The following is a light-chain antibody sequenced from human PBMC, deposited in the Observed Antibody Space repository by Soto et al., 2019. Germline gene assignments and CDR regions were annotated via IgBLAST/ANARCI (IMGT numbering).Light chain of an antibody. CDR2: EVS. J-gene: IGLJ1*01. Sequence: QSALTQPASVSESPGQSITISCAGTSSDVGGYNHVSWYQQHADKAPKLLIHEVSNRPSGVSNRFSGSKSGNTASLTISGLEAEDEADYYCTSYTSISNYVLGHGTKLTVL. CDR3: TSYTSISNYV. CDR1: SSDVGGYNH. V-gene: IGLV2-14*01.